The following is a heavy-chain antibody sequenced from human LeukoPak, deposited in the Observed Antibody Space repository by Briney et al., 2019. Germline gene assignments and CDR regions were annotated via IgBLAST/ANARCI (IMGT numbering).Heavy chain of an antibody. CDR1: GFTFSDYY. CDR3: ARDRHAGYSYGRNYYYYGMDV. CDR2: ISSSGSTI. D-gene: IGHD5-18*01. J-gene: IGHJ6*02. Sequence: PGGSLRLSCAASGFTFSDYYMSWIRQAPGKGLEWVSYISSSGSTIYYADSVKGRFTISRDNAKNSLYLQMNSLRAEDTAVYYCARDRHAGYSYGRNYYYYGMDVWGQGTTVTVPS. V-gene: IGHV3-11*01.